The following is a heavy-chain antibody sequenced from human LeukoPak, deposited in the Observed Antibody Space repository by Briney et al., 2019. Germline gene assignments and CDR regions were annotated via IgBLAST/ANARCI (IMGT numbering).Heavy chain of an antibody. Sequence: GGSLRLSCAASGFTFSSYWMSWVRQAPGKGLEWVANIKQDGSEKYYVDSVKGRFTISRDNSKNTLYLQMNSLRAEDTAVYYCARGANWGDFDYWGQGTLVTVSS. CDR3: ARGANWGDFDY. D-gene: IGHD7-27*01. J-gene: IGHJ4*02. CDR2: IKQDGSEK. CDR1: GFTFSSYW. V-gene: IGHV3-7*03.